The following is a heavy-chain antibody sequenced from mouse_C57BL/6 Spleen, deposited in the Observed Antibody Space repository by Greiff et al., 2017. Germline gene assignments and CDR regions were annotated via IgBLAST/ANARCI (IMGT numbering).Heavy chain of an antibody. J-gene: IGHJ1*03. CDR3: ARGYGSSYWYFDV. V-gene: IGHV1-82*01. CDR2: LYPGDGDT. Sequence: VQLQQSGPELVKPGASVKISCKASGYAFSSSWMNWVKQRPGKGLEWIGRLYPGDGDTNYNGKFKGKATLTADKSSSTAYMQLSSLTSEDSAVYFCARGYGSSYWYFDVWGTGTTVTVSS. D-gene: IGHD1-1*01. CDR1: GYAFSSSW.